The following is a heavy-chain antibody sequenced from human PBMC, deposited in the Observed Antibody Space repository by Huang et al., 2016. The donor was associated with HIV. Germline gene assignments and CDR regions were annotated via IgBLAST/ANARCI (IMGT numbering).Heavy chain of an antibody. V-gene: IGHV1-69*13. J-gene: IGHJ4*02. CDR3: ARARGYYDSSVSYYFDY. CDR1: GGTFSSYA. D-gene: IGHD3-22*01. CDR2: IIPIFGTA. Sequence: QVQLVQSGAEVKKPGSSVKVSCKASGGTFSSYAISWVRQAPGQGLEWMGGIIPIFGTANYAQKFQGRVTITADESTSTAYRERSSLRSEDTAVYYCARARGYYDSSVSYYFDYWGQGTLVTVSS.